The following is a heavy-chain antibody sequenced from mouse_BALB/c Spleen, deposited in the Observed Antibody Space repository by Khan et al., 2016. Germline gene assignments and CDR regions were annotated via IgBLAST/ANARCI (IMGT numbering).Heavy chain of an antibody. J-gene: IGHJ3*01. CDR2: ISYSDRT. CDR3: SRSAGISFAY. Sequence: EVQLQESGPRLVKPSQTLSLTCSVTGDSITNGYWNWIRKFPGTKLDYMGYISYSDRTYSHPSLTSRISITRDTSNNQYSLQLNSVTAEDTATYDCSRSAGISFAYWGQGTLVTVSA. V-gene: IGHV3-8*02. D-gene: IGHD1-1*01. CDR1: GDSITNGY.